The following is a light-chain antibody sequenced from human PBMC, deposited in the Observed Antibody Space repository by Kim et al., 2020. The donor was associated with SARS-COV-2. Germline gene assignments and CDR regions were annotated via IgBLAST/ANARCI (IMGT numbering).Light chain of an antibody. Sequence: QSITISGTGTSSDSDDYNYVSWYQQHPGKAPKLMIYEVTKRPSGVSYRFSGSKSGNTASLTISGLQAEDEADYYCSSYTSSSGLMVFGGGTQLTVL. CDR2: EVT. J-gene: IGLJ3*02. CDR1: SSDSDDYNY. V-gene: IGLV2-14*01. CDR3: SSYTSSSGLMV.